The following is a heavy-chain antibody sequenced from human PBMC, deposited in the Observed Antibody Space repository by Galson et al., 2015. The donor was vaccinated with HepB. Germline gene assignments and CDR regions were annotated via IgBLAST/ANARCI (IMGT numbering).Heavy chain of an antibody. V-gene: IGHV5-51*01. CDR1: GYSFPSYW. CDR3: VRHGGGSGCPFGAYYYYGIDV. CDR2: IYPGDSDT. Sequence: QSGAEVKKPGESLKISCKGSGYSFPSYWIGWVRQMPGKGLEWSGIIYPGDSDTRYSQSFQGPVTISADTSISTAYLQWSSLKASATAMYYCVRHGGGSGCPFGAYYYYGIDVWGQGTTVTVSS. D-gene: IGHD2-15*01. J-gene: IGHJ6*02.